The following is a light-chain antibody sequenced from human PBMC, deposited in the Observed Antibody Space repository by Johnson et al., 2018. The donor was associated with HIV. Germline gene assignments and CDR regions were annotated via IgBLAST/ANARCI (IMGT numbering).Light chain of an antibody. Sequence: QSVLTQPPSVSAAPGQKVTISCSGSSSNIGNNYVSWYQQLPGTAPKLLIYENNMRPSGIPDRFSGSKSGTSATLGIAGLQTGDEADYYCATWDSSLRWVFGTGTKVTVL. CDR3: ATWDSSLRWV. J-gene: IGLJ1*01. CDR2: ENN. V-gene: IGLV1-51*02. CDR1: SSNIGNNY.